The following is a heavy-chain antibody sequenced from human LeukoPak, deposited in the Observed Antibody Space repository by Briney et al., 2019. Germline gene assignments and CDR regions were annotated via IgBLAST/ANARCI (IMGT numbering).Heavy chain of an antibody. CDR3: ARGRIAKIVVVHSFSYGMDV. CDR2: INDYTGDT. D-gene: IGHD3-22*01. Sequence: LETLSLTCTVFGGSFTDYFWTWIRHSPGKGLEWIGEINDYTGDTKYNTSLNSRVPISLEKSKNQLSLQLRSVNAADTAVYYCARGRIAKIVVVHSFSYGMDVWGQGTTVTVSS. V-gene: IGHV4-34*01. CDR1: GGSFTDYF. J-gene: IGHJ6*02.